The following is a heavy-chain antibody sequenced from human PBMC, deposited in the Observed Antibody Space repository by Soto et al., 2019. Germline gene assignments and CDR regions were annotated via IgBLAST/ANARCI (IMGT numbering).Heavy chain of an antibody. J-gene: IGHJ5*02. CDR2: IYYSGST. Sequence: QVQLQESGPGLVKPSETLSLTCTVSGGSISSYYWSWIRKPPGKGLEWIGYIYYSGSTNYNPSLKSRVTISLDTSKTHFSLRLSSVTAADTAVYYCARSAATWFDPWGQGTLVTVSS. CDR1: GGSISSYY. CDR3: ARSAATWFDP. V-gene: IGHV4-59*08.